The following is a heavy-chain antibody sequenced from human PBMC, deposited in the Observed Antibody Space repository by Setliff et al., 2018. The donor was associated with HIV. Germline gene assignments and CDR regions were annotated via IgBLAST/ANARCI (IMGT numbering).Heavy chain of an antibody. V-gene: IGHV3-30*07. D-gene: IGHD3-22*01. CDR2: ISYDGSRT. CDR3: AKEVPYSNGFMYFDY. Sequence: PGGSLRLSCVASGFTFSNFAMHWVRQAPGKGLEWVSVISYDGSRTYYVDSVKGRSTISRDNSKNTLYLQMNSLRPEDTAIYYCAKEVPYSNGFMYFDYWGQGTLVTVSS. CDR1: GFTFSNFA. J-gene: IGHJ4*02.